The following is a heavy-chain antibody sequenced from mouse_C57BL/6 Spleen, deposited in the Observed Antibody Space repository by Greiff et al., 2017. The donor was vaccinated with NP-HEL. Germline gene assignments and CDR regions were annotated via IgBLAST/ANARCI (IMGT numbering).Heavy chain of an antibody. J-gene: IGHJ4*01. D-gene: IGHD1-1*01. V-gene: IGHV1-85*01. CDR1: GYTFTSYD. Sequence: VKLQESGPELVKPGASVKLSCKASGYTFTSYDINWVKQRPGQGLEWIGWIYPRDGSTKYNEKFKGKATLTVDTSSSTAYMELHSLTSEDSAVYFCARMYYYGSSVYAMDYWGQGTSVTVSS. CDR2: IYPRDGST. CDR3: ARMYYYGSSVYAMDY.